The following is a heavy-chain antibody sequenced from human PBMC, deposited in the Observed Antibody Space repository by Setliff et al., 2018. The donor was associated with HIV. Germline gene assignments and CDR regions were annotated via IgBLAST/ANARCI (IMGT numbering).Heavy chain of an antibody. CDR3: ARRVLQDSTITSSNWFDS. V-gene: IGHV4-4*09. Sequence: PSETLSLTCTVSGDSISSYSWNWIQQPPGRGLEWIGYVYASGETNYNPSLKSRVTMSTDTSRNQFFLNLNYATAADTAVYFCARRVLQDSTITSSNWFDSWGQGTLVTVSS. J-gene: IGHJ5*01. CDR1: GDSISSYS. D-gene: IGHD2-2*01. CDR2: VYASGET.